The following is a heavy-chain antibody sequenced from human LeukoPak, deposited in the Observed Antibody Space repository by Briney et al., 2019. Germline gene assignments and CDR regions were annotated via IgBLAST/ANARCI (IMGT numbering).Heavy chain of an antibody. CDR3: ARTRPLFY. CDR1: GGSISISSSY. Sequence: PPETLSLTCTVSGGSISISSSYWGWIRQPPGKGLGWIGSIHHSGNKYYNPSLKSRVIISVDTSKNQFSLKVTSVTAADTAVYYCARTRPLFYWGQGTLVTVSS. V-gene: IGHV4-39*01. CDR2: IHHSGNK. J-gene: IGHJ4*02. D-gene: IGHD3-10*01.